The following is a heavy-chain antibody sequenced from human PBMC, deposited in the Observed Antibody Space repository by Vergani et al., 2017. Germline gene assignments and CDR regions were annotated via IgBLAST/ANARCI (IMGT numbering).Heavy chain of an antibody. V-gene: IGHV3-30-3*01. Sequence: VQLVESGGGVVQPGRSLRLSCGASGFSFSIYAMQWVRQAPGKGLEWVAVTSYDGSNKYYADFVKGRFRISRDNSKNTLYLDMSSLRAEDTAVYYCVRDVRVSRTWGQGTLVAVSS. CDR1: GFSFSIYA. CDR2: TSYDGSNK. CDR3: VRDVRVSRT. J-gene: IGHJ3*01.